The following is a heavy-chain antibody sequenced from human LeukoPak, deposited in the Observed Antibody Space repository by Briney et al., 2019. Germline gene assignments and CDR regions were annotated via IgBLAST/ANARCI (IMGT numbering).Heavy chain of an antibody. V-gene: IGHV3-30*03. CDR3: ASELAYCGGDCYSAFDI. D-gene: IGHD2-21*02. CDR2: ISYDGSNK. J-gene: IGHJ3*02. Sequence: GGSLRLSCVASRFTFSSYGMHWVCQAPGKGLEGVAGISYDGSNKYNADSVKGRISISRDNSKNTLYLQMNSLRAEDTAVYYCASELAYCGGDCYSAFDIWGQGTMITVSS. CDR1: RFTFSSYG.